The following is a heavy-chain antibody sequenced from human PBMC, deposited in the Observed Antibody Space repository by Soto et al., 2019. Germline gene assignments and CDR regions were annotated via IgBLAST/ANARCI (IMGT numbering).Heavy chain of an antibody. CDR3: ARGVPYYYGSAISGWFDP. CDR2: INHSGST. D-gene: IGHD3-10*01. CDR1: GGSFRGYY. J-gene: IGHJ5*02. Sequence: QVQLQQWGAGLLKPSETLSLTCAVYGGSFRGYYWSWIRQPPGEGLEWIGEINHSGSTNYNPSLKSRGTISVDTSKNQFPRKLSSVTAADTAVYYCARGVPYYYGSAISGWFDPWGQGTLVTVSS. V-gene: IGHV4-34*01.